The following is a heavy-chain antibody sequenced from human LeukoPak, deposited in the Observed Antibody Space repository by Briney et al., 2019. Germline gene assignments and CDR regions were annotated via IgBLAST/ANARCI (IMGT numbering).Heavy chain of an antibody. Sequence: GGSLRLSCAASGFTFSSYAMHWVCQAPGKGLEWVAVISYDGNNKYYADSVKGRFTISRDNSKNTLYLQMNSLRAEDTAVYYCARGPRGEWLVLGDWGQGTLVTVSS. CDR2: ISYDGNNK. D-gene: IGHD6-19*01. CDR3: ARGPRGEWLVLGD. CDR1: GFTFSSYA. V-gene: IGHV3-30-3*01. J-gene: IGHJ4*02.